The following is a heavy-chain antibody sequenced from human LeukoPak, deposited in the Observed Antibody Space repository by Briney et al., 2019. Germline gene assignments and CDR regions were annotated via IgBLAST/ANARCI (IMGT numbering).Heavy chain of an antibody. D-gene: IGHD2-8*01. CDR2: ISAYNGNT. V-gene: IGHV1-18*04. J-gene: IGHJ4*02. CDR3: ARSPRGVPKTRGYFDY. Sequence: ASVKVSCKASGYTFTGYYMHWVRQAPGQGLEWMGWISAYNGNTNYAQKLQGRVTMTTDTSTSTAYMELRSLRSDDTAVYYCARSPRGVPKTRGYFDYWGQGTLVTVSS. CDR1: GYTFTGYY.